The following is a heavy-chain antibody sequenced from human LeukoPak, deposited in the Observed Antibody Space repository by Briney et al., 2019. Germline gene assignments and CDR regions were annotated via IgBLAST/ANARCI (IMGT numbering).Heavy chain of an antibody. CDR2: ISPSSEWT. V-gene: IGHV3-23*01. CDR1: GFTFRNYA. CDR3: ARDFGIVDNRFDF. D-gene: IGHD3-16*02. J-gene: IGHJ4*02. Sequence: GGSLRLSCATSGFTFRNYAMSWVRQAPGKGLEWVSTISPSSEWTTYTDSVKGRFIISRDNAKNSVYLQMNSLRVEDTATYYCARDFGIVDNRFDFWGQGALVTVSS.